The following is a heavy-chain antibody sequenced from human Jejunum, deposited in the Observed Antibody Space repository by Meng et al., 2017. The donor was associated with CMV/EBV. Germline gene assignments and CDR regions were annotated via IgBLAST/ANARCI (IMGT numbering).Heavy chain of an antibody. D-gene: IGHD6-6*01. V-gene: IGHV4-39*01. J-gene: IGHJ4*02. CDR3: AKSPVRLADFDF. CDR2: IYSSGNT. CDR1: SGSVPNTRSY. Sequence: SSGSVPNTRSYWGWIRPSQGKGLEWIGSIYSSGNTYYNPSLGSRVAMSVDSSGNQLSLRLTSVTAADTAVYYCAKSPVRLADFDFWGRGTLVTVSS.